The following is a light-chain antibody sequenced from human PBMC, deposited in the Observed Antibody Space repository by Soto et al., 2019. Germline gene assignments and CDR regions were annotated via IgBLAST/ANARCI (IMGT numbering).Light chain of an antibody. CDR1: YSDVGGYNY. Sequence: QSALTQPASVSGSPGQSITISCTGTYSDVGGYNYVSWYQQHPGRAPKLIIHDVDRRPSGVSNRFSAAKSGTTASLTISGLRPEGEADYYCCSYASSTSYVFGTGTKLTVL. J-gene: IGLJ1*01. CDR2: DVD. CDR3: CSYASSTSYV. V-gene: IGLV2-14*03.